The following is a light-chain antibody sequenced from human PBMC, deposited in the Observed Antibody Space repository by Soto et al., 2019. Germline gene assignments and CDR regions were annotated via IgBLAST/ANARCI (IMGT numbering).Light chain of an antibody. CDR1: SSNIGSNY. CDR2: RNN. V-gene: IGLV1-47*01. Sequence: QPVLTQPPSASGTPGQRVTISCSGSSSNIGSNYVYWYQQLPGTAHKLLIYRNNQRTSGVPDRFSGSKSGTSASLAISGLRSEDESDYYCAAWDDSLSAVVFGGGTKLTVL. CDR3: AAWDDSLSAVV. J-gene: IGLJ2*01.